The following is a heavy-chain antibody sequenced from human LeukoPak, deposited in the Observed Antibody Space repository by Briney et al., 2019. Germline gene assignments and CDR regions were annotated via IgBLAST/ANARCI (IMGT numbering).Heavy chain of an antibody. V-gene: IGHV1-46*01. CDR3: ARVRSSSSSDY. D-gene: IGHD6-13*01. Sequence: ASVKVSCKASGYTFTSYYIHWVRQAPGQGLEWMGIINSSGGGTSYAQKFQGRVTMTRDTSTSTVYMERSSLRSEDTAVYYCARVRSSSSSDYWGQGTLVTVSS. CDR1: GYTFTSYY. J-gene: IGHJ4*02. CDR2: INSSGGGT.